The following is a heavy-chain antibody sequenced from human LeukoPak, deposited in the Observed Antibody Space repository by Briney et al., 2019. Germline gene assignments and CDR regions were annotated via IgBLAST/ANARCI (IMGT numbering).Heavy chain of an antibody. CDR1: GGSISSSSYY. CDR2: IYYSGST. V-gene: IGHV4-39*01. Sequence: SETLSLTCTVSGGSISSSSYYWGWIRQPPGKGLEWIGSIYYSGSTYYNPSLKSRVTISVDTSKNQFSLKLSSVTAADTAVYYCAIQHHGGSFDPWGQGTLVTVSS. CDR3: AIQHHGGSFDP. D-gene: IGHD2-15*01. J-gene: IGHJ5*02.